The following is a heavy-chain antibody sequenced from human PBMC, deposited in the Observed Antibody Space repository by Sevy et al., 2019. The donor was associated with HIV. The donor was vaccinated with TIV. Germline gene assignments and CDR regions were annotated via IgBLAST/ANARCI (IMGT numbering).Heavy chain of an antibody. CDR3: ARDLSCSGGSCYYGGGY. D-gene: IGHD2-15*01. Sequence: GGSLRLSCAASGFTFSSYAMHWVRQAPGKGLEWVAVISYDGSNKYYADSVKGRFTISRDNSKNTLYLLMNSLRAEDTAVYYCARDLSCSGGSCYYGGGYWGQGTLVTVSS. CDR2: ISYDGSNK. V-gene: IGHV3-30-3*01. CDR1: GFTFSSYA. J-gene: IGHJ4*02.